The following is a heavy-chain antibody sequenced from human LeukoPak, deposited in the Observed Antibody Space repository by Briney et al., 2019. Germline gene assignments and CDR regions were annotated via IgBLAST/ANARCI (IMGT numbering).Heavy chain of an antibody. V-gene: IGHV4-59*12. CDR1: GGSINSYY. CDR2: IHYTGST. D-gene: IGHD6-19*01. J-gene: IGHJ4*02. Sequence: PSETLSLTCTVSGGSINSYYWSWIRQPPGKGLECIGYIHYTGSTNYNPSLKSRVTISVDTSKNQFSLKLSSVTAADTAVYYCAREVAGGYYFDYWGQGTLVTVSS. CDR3: AREVAGGYYFDY.